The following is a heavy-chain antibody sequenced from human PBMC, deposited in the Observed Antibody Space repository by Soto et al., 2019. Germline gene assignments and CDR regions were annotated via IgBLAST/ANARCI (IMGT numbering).Heavy chain of an antibody. CDR1: GLKLGDYS. CDR2: SSKNLVHI. J-gene: IGHJ6*03. Sequence: AGGSLRLSRAAAGLKLGDYSVRWVRQDPGKGLEWISYSSKNLVHIFHADSMRGRFTISRDNAKNSLFLQMNSLRDEDTAVYYCTRDGGRAYDTDVWGHGTTVIVSS. V-gene: IGHV3-48*02. CDR3: TRDGGRAYDTDV. D-gene: IGHD3-16*01.